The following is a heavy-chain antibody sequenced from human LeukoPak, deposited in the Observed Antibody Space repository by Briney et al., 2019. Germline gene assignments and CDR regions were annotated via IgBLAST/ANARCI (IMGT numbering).Heavy chain of an antibody. D-gene: IGHD1-1*01. CDR1: GYSISTVYF. Sequence: SETLSLTCNVSGYSISTVYFGGWIRQPPGKGLGWIASIHHTGNTYYNPSLKGRVTMSVDTSENQFSLKQRSVTAADTAVDYCARGRPLDYWGPGTLVTVSS. J-gene: IGHJ4*02. CDR3: ARGRPLDY. CDR2: IHHTGNT. V-gene: IGHV4-38-2*02.